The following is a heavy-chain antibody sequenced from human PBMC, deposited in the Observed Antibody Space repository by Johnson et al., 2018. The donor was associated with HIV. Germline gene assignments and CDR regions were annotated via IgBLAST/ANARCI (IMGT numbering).Heavy chain of an antibody. Sequence: QVQVVESGGGVVQPGRSLRLSCAASGFTFSSYGMHWVRQAPGKGLEWVAFIRYDGSNKYYADSVKGRFTISRDNSKNTLYLQMNSLRAEDTAVYYCAKCVYSSSSWMLFDIWGQGTMVTVSS. J-gene: IGHJ3*02. V-gene: IGHV3-30*02. CDR3: AKCVYSSSSWMLFDI. D-gene: IGHD6-6*01. CDR2: IRYDGSNK. CDR1: GFTFSSYG.